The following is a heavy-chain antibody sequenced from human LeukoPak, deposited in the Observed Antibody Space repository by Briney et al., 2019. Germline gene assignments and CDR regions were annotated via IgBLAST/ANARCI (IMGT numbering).Heavy chain of an antibody. D-gene: IGHD6-25*01. CDR3: ARVGSAAATADY. Sequence: ASVKASCKASGYTFTTYYMHWMRQAPGQGPEWMGIINPRGGSTDYAQKFQGRITMTSDTSTRTVYMELNSLRSDDTAVYFCARVGSAAATADYWGQGTLVTVSS. CDR2: INPRGGST. CDR1: GYTFTTYY. V-gene: IGHV1-46*01. J-gene: IGHJ4*02.